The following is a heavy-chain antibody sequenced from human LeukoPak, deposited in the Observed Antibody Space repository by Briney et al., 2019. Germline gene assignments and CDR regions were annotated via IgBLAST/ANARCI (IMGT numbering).Heavy chain of an antibody. J-gene: IGHJ5*02. D-gene: IGHD2-15*01. V-gene: IGHV1-2*06. CDR2: INPNSGGT. Sequence: ASVKVSCKASGYTLTAYYIYWVRQAPGQGLEWMGRINPNSGGTDYAQNFQGRVTMTRDTSISTAYMELSRLRSDDTAVYSCARGYCSGGTCYLVDNWLDPWGQGTLVTVSS. CDR3: ARGYCSGGTCYLVDNWLDP. CDR1: GYTLTAYY.